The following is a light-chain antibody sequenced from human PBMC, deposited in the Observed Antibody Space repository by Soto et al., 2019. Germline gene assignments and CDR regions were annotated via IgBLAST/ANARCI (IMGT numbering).Light chain of an antibody. CDR2: GNT. J-gene: IGLJ2*01. CDR3: QSYDTSLSGPVV. CDR1: SSNIGAGCD. V-gene: IGLV1-40*01. Sequence: QSVLTQPPSVSGAPGQRVTMSCTGSSSNIGAGCDVHWYQHLPGTAPKLLIYGNTNRPSGVPDRFSGSKSGTSASLAITGLQAEDEADYYCQSYDTSLSGPVVFGGGTKL.